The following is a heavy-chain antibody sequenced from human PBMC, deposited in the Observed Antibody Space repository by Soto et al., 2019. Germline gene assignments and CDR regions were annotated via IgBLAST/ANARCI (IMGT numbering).Heavy chain of an antibody. CDR1: GYTFTGYD. CDR3: ARTHCSSISCYVGSWDY. Sequence: QVQLVQSGAEVKKPGASVKVSCKASGYTFTGYDMHWVRQAPGQGLEWMGWISPNSGDTNYAQKFQGWVTMGRDTSISTAYMELSRLRSDDTAVYYCARTHCSSISCYVGSWDYWGQGTLVTVSS. V-gene: IGHV1-2*04. D-gene: IGHD2-2*01. CDR2: ISPNSGDT. J-gene: IGHJ4*02.